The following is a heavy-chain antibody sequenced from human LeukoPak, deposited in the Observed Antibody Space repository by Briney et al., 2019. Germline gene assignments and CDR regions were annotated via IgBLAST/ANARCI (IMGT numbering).Heavy chain of an antibody. J-gene: IGHJ4*02. V-gene: IGHV3-30-3*01. CDR1: GFTFSSYA. CDR3: ARDRGSGSYHGGYFDY. D-gene: IGHD1-26*01. Sequence: GRSLRLSCAASGFTFSSYAMHWVRQAPGKGLEWVAVISYDGSDKYYADSVKGRFTISRDNSKNTLYLQMNGLRAEDTAVYYCARDRGSGSYHGGYFDYWGQGTLVTVSS. CDR2: ISYDGSDK.